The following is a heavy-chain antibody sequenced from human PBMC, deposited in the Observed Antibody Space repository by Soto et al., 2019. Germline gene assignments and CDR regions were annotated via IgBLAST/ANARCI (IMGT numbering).Heavy chain of an antibody. J-gene: IGHJ4*02. CDR2: XXPXNGXT. Sequence: AKVSCKESGYTFTSYGMNWVRQAPGRGLEWMGWXXPXNGXTXXXQXXXGRVIIERDTSASTAYMELSSLRSEDTAVYYCARGGYFDSSNYLAYWGLGTLVTV. V-gene: IGHV1-3*01. CDR1: GYTFTSYG. D-gene: IGHD3-22*01. CDR3: ARGGYFDSSNYLAY.